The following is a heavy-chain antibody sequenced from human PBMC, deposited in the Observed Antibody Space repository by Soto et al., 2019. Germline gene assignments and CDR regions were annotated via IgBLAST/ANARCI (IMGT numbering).Heavy chain of an antibody. CDR1: GGTFSSYA. D-gene: IGHD3-22*01. CDR3: ARDQHSSGYRYYYYYGMDV. CDR2: IIPIFGTA. V-gene: IGHV1-69*13. Sequence: SVKVSCKASGGTFSSYAISCVLQSPLQWLEWMGGIIPIFGTANYAQKFQGRVTITADESTSTAYMELSSLRSEDTAVYYCARDQHSSGYRYYYYYGMDVWGQGTTVTVSS. J-gene: IGHJ6*02.